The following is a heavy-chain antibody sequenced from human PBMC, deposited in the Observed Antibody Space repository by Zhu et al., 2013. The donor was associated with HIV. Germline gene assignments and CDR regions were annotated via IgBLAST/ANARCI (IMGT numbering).Heavy chain of an antibody. CDR3: ARGSIAARLDAFDI. CDR1: GGSFSGYY. CDR2: INHSGST. D-gene: IGHD6-6*01. J-gene: IGHJ3*02. Sequence: QVQLQQWGAGLLKPSETLSLTCAVYGGSFSGYYWSWIRQPPGKGLEWIGEINHSGSTNYNPSLKSRVTISVDTSKNQFSLKLSSVTAADTAVYYCARGSIAARLDAFDIWGQGTMVTVS. V-gene: IGHV4-34*01.